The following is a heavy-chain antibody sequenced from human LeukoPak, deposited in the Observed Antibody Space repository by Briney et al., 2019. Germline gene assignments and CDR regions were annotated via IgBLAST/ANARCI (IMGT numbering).Heavy chain of an antibody. CDR2: ISGSGGST. Sequence: PGGSLRLSXAASGFTFSSYAMSWVRQAPGKGLEWVSAISGSGGSTYYADSVKGRFTISRDNSKNTLYLQMNSLRAEDTAVYYCAKANQGYRYFDYWGQGTLVTVSS. CDR3: AKANQGYRYFDY. CDR1: GFTFSSYA. V-gene: IGHV3-23*01. D-gene: IGHD1-1*01. J-gene: IGHJ4*02.